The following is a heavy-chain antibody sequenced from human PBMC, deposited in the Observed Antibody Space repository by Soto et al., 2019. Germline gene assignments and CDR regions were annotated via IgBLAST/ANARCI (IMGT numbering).Heavy chain of an antibody. V-gene: IGHV3-30*18. Sequence: GGSLRLSCAASGFTFSSYGMHWVRQAPGKGLEWVAVISYDGSNKYYADSVKGRFTISRDNSKNTLYLQMNSLRAEDTAVYYCAKDKGSSKFRAYFDYWGQGTLVTVSS. D-gene: IGHD2-2*01. CDR2: ISYDGSNK. J-gene: IGHJ4*02. CDR1: GFTFSSYG. CDR3: AKDKGSSKFRAYFDY.